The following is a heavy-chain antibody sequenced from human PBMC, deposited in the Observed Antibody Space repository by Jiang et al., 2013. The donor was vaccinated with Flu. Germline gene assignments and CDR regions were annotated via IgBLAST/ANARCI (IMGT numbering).Heavy chain of an antibody. CDR1: GYSISSSSYY. J-gene: IGHJ4*02. Sequence: LLKPSETLSLTCTVSGYSISSSSYYWGWIRQPPGKGLEWIGRIYFSGSANYNAALGSRVSMSMYASENQFSLRLSSVTAADTAVYYCARGVVGATAFAYWGQGILV. V-gene: IGHV4-61*05. D-gene: IGHD1-26*01. CDR2: IYFSGSA. CDR3: ARGVVGATAFAY.